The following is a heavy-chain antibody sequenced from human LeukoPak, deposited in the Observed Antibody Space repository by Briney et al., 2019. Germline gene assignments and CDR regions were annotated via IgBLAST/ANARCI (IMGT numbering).Heavy chain of an antibody. J-gene: IGHJ4*02. CDR3: TRGLFDY. CDR2: IRWNSGNI. CDR1: GFIFDNYD. Sequence: GRSLRLSCAASGFIFDNYDIHWVRQAPGKGLEWVSGIRWNSGNIGYADSVKGRFTISRDNAKNSLYLQMSSLRAEDTAMYYCTRGLFDYWGQGTLVTVSS. V-gene: IGHV3-9*01. D-gene: IGHD3-16*01.